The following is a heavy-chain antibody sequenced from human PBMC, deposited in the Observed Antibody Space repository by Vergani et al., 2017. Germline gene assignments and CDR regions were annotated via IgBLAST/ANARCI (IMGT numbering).Heavy chain of an antibody. CDR1: GGSISSGSYY. CDR3: AGDWGGDYDSSGYYYYYYGMDV. V-gene: IGHV4-61*02. D-gene: IGHD3-22*01. CDR2: IYTSGST. J-gene: IGHJ6*02. Sequence: QVQLQESGPGLVKPSQTLSLTCTVSGGSISSGSYYWSWIRQPAGKGLEWIGRIYTSGSTNYNPSLKSLVTIAVDTSKNQFYLKLSSVTAAGTGVYYCAGDWGGDYDSSGYYYYYYGMDVWGQGTTVTVSS.